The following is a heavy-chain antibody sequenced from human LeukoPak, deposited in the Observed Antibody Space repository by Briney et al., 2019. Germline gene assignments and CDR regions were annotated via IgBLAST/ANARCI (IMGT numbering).Heavy chain of an antibody. CDR3: ARQYSGSHDY. V-gene: IGHV4-39*01. CDR1: GGSIRSSDFF. Sequence: SETLSLTCSVSGGSIRSSDFFWVWIRQPPGKGLEWIGTVDYSGTTYYNPSLKTRVTISVDTSKNQFSLKLKSVTAADTAVYFCARQYSGSHDYWGMGTLVTDSS. D-gene: IGHD1-26*01. CDR2: VDYSGTT. J-gene: IGHJ4*02.